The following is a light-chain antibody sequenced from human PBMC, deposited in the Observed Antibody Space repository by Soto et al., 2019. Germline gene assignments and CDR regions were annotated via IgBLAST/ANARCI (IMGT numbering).Light chain of an antibody. CDR3: QEYNSY. J-gene: IGKJ4*01. CDR2: RAS. CDR1: QNIDNW. Sequence: QMTQSPHTLSESVGERVTITSRAGQNIDNWLAWYQHKPGKPPKLLIYRASSLETGVPSRFSGSGSGTEFSLTISNLQPDDSATYYCQEYNSYFGGGTKVEIK. V-gene: IGKV1-5*03.